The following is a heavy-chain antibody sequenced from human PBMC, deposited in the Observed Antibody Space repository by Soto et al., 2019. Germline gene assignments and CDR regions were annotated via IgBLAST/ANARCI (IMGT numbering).Heavy chain of an antibody. CDR2: IYYSGST. CDR3: ARDRSRTLYYYYYYGMDV. J-gene: IGHJ6*02. V-gene: IGHV4-30-4*01. Sequence: SETLSLTCTVSGGSISSGDYYWSWIRQPPGKGPEWIGYIYYSGSTYYNPSLKSRVTISVDTSKNQFSLKLSSVTAADTAVYYCARDRSRTLYYYYYYGMDVWGQGTTVTVSS. CDR1: GGSISSGDYY.